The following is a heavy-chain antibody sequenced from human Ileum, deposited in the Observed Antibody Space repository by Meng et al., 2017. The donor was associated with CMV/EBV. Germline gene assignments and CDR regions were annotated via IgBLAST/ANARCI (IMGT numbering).Heavy chain of an antibody. CDR2: IYSGGST. J-gene: IGHJ6*02. Sequence: GESLKISCAASGFTVSSTYMSWVRQAPGKGLEWVSVIYSGGSTYYADSVKGRFTISRDNSKNTLFLQMNSLRAEDTAVYYCAGDPGLPNGMDVWGRGTTVTVSS. CDR1: GFTVSSTY. CDR3: AGDPGLPNGMDV. V-gene: IGHV3-53*01. D-gene: IGHD4-11*01.